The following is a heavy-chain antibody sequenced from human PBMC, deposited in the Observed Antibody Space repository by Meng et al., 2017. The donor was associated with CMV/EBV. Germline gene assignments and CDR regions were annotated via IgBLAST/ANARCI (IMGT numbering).Heavy chain of an antibody. Sequence: ASVTVSCPASGYTLTCYYMHWVRQATGQGLEWIGWINPNSGGTNYAQKFQGRVTMTRDTYISTAYTELTRLSPGDTAVYYCARAGSGYYLHWGQGTLVTVSS. CDR3: ARAGSGYYLH. CDR2: INPNSGGT. V-gene: IGHV1-2*02. D-gene: IGHD3-22*01. CDR1: GYTLTCYY. J-gene: IGHJ1*01.